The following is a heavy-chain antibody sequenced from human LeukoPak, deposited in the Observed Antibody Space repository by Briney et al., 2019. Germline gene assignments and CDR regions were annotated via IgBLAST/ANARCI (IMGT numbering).Heavy chain of an antibody. J-gene: IGHJ4*02. CDR1: GYTFTSYY. CDR3: ARDHRTSGELLPLDY. Sequence: ASVKVSCKASGYTFTSYYMHWVRQAPGQGLEWMGGIIPIFGTANYAQKFQGRVTITADESTSTAYMELSSLRSEDTAVYYCARDHRTSGELLPLDYWGQGTLVTVSS. V-gene: IGHV1-69*13. CDR2: IIPIFGTA. D-gene: IGHD1-26*01.